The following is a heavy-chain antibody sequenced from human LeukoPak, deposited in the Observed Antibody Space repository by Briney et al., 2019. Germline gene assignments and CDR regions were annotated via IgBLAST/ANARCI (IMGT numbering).Heavy chain of an antibody. Sequence: PSQTLSLTCTVSGGSISSGGYYWSWIRQHPGKGLEWIAYIYYSGSTYYNPSLKSRFTISVDTSKNQFSLKLSSVTAADTAVYYCAKGYNYGTGYNWFDPWGQGTLVTVSS. CDR1: GGSISSGGYY. J-gene: IGHJ5*02. D-gene: IGHD5-18*01. CDR2: IYYSGST. CDR3: AKGYNYGTGYNWFDP. V-gene: IGHV4-31*03.